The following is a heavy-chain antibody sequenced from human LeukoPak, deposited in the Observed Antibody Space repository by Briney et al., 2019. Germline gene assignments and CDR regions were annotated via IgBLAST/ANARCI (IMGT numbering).Heavy chain of an antibody. V-gene: IGHV1-2*06. Sequence: ASVKVSCKASGYTSTGYYIHWVRQAPGQGLEWMGRINPNSGDTDYAQKFQGRVTMTRDTSISTVYMELSRLRSDDTAVYYCARSGGWYLDYWGQGTLVTVSS. CDR1: GYTSTGYY. CDR3: ARSGGWYLDY. J-gene: IGHJ4*02. D-gene: IGHD6-19*01. CDR2: INPNSGDT.